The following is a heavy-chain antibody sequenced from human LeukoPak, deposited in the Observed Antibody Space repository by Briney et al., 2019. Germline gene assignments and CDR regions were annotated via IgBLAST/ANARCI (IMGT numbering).Heavy chain of an antibody. D-gene: IGHD6-13*01. CDR3: ARGVAAAWDKTSTLDWYFDL. V-gene: IGHV1-69*01. CDR1: GGTFSSYA. Sequence: ASVKVSCKASGGTFSSYAISWVRQAPGQGLEWMGGIIPIFGTANYAQKFQGRVTITADESTSTAYMELGSLRSEDTAVYYCARGVAAAWDKTSTLDWYFDLWGRGTLVTVSS. J-gene: IGHJ2*01. CDR2: IIPIFGTA.